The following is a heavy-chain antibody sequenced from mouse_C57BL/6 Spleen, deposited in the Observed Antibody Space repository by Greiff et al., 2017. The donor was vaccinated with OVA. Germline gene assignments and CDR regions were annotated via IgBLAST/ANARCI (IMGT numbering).Heavy chain of an antibody. CDR3: ATYYGNYSWFAY. CDR2: IYPGSGST. J-gene: IGHJ3*01. D-gene: IGHD2-10*01. CDR1: GYTFTSYW. V-gene: IGHV1-55*01. Sequence: VQLQESGAELVKPGASVKMSCKASGYTFTSYWITWVKQRPGQGLEWIGDIYPGSGSTNYNEKFKSKATLTVDTSSSTAYMQLSSLTSEDSAVYYCATYYGNYSWFAYWGQGTLVTVSA.